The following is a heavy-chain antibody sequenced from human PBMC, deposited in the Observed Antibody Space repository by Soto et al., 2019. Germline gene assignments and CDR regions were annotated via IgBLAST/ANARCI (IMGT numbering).Heavy chain of an antibody. Sequence: GGSLRLSCAASGFTFSNYDMDWVRQATGEGLEWVSGIGTAGDTYYSGSVKGRFTTSRENAKNSLYLQMNSLRARDTAVYYCARRDPVGGAFHIWGQGTMVTVSS. D-gene: IGHD3-16*01. CDR1: GFTFSNYD. CDR2: IGTAGDT. J-gene: IGHJ3*02. CDR3: ARRDPVGGAFHI. V-gene: IGHV3-13*01.